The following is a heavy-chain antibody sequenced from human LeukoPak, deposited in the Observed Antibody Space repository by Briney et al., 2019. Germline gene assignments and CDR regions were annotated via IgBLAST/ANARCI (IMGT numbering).Heavy chain of an antibody. J-gene: IGHJ5*02. Sequence: GGSLRLSCAASGFTFSRYAMSWLRQAPGKGLEWVSGISGSGGSTYYADSVKGQFTISRDNSKNTLYLQMNSLRAEDTAVYYCAKDRTGYYDSSGYLNWFDPWGQGTLVTVSS. CDR3: AKDRTGYYDSSGYLNWFDP. CDR1: GFTFSRYA. CDR2: ISGSGGST. V-gene: IGHV3-23*01. D-gene: IGHD3-22*01.